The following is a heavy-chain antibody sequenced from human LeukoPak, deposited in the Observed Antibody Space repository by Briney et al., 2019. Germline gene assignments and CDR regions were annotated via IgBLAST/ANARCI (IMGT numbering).Heavy chain of an antibody. V-gene: IGHV3-48*01. CDR3: ARDSNGYNGIDY. Sequence: GGSLRLSCAASGFTFSSYSMNWVRQAPGKGLEWISYITTSGGAKNYADSVKGRFTISRDNSKNTLYLQMNSLRAEDTAVYYCARDSNGYNGIDYWGQGTLVTVSS. CDR2: ITTSGGAK. CDR1: GFTFSSYS. J-gene: IGHJ4*02. D-gene: IGHD5-24*01.